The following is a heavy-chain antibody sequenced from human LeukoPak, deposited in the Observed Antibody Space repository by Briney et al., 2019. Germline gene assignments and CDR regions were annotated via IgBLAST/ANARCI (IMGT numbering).Heavy chain of an antibody. CDR3: ATVYNETDAFDI. CDR2: IYYSGST. V-gene: IGHV4-59*01. CDR1: GASISSYY. Sequence: SETLSLTCTDSGASISSYYWSWIRQPPGKGLEWIGYIYYSGSTNYNPSLKSRVTISVDTSKNQFSLKLSSVTAADTAVYYCATVYNETDAFDIWGQGTMVTVSS. J-gene: IGHJ3*02. D-gene: IGHD5-24*01.